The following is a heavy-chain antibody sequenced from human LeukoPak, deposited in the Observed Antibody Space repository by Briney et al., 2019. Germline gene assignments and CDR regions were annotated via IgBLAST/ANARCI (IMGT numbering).Heavy chain of an antibody. J-gene: IGHJ4*02. Sequence: PSQTLSLTCTVSGGSISSGSYYWSWIRQPAGKGLEWIARIYISGSTNYNPSLKSQVTISVDTSKNQFSLKLSSVTAADTAVYYCAREREGPYGYLDYWGQGTLVTVSS. V-gene: IGHV4-61*02. CDR1: GGSISSGSYY. CDR2: IYISGST. D-gene: IGHD4-17*01. CDR3: AREREGPYGYLDY.